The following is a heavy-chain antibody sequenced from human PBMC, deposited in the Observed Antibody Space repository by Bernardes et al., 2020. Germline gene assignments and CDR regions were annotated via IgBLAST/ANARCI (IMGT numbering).Heavy chain of an antibody. CDR3: ARVGHPVLYQQYGMDV. D-gene: IGHD2-2*01. Sequence: ASVKVSCKASGYTFTRYIMNWVRQAPGQGLEWLGWINTNTGHRTYAQGLTGRFVFSLDTSVSTAYLQINSLKAEDTAVYYCARVGHPVLYQQYGMDVWGKGTTVTVSS. V-gene: IGHV7-4-1*02. CDR2: INTNTGHR. CDR1: GYTFTRYI. J-gene: IGHJ6*04.